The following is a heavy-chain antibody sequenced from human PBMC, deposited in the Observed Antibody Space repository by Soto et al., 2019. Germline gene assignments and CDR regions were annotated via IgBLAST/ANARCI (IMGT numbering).Heavy chain of an antibody. CDR2: ISYDGSNK. D-gene: IGHD5-12*01. Sequence: QVQLVESGGGVVQPGRSLRLSCAASGFTFSSYAMHWVRQAPGKGLEWVAVISYDGSNKYYADSVKGRFTISRDNSKNALYLQMNSMRAEDTAVYYCASDSYGGYDPSFDYWGQGTLVTVSS. V-gene: IGHV3-30-3*01. CDR3: ASDSYGGYDPSFDY. CDR1: GFTFSSYA. J-gene: IGHJ4*02.